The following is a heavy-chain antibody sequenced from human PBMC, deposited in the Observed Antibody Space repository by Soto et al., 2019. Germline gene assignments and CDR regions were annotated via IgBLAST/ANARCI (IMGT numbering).Heavy chain of an antibody. D-gene: IGHD3-10*01. V-gene: IGHV3-48*01. CDR3: ARDALLWFGESFYYYYLDV. CDR2: IGISSSTT. CDR1: GFTFSNYS. Sequence: GGSLRLSCAASGFTFSNYSMNWVRQAPGTGLEWVSYIGISSSTTYYADSVKGRFTISRDNAKNSLYLQMNSLRAEDTAVYYCARDALLWFGESFYYYYLDVWGKGTTVTAP. J-gene: IGHJ6*03.